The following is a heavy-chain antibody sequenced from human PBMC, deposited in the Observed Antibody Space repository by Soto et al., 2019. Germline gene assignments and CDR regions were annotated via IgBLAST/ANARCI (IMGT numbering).Heavy chain of an antibody. CDR3: ARDIRGYSRAFDF. D-gene: IGHD5-18*01. CDR1: GDSVSSASYY. V-gene: IGHV4-61*01. J-gene: IGHJ4*02. Sequence: SDTLSLTCTVSGDSVSSASYYWTWIRQPPGKGLEWIGYISYSGSTNYNPSLKSRVTISVDTSKNQFSLKLTSVTPADTAVYYCARDIRGYSRAFDFWGQGTLVTVSS. CDR2: ISYSGST.